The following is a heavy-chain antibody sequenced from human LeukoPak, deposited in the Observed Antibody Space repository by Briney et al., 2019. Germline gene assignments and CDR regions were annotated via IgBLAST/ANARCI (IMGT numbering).Heavy chain of an antibody. V-gene: IGHV3-7*01. J-gene: IGHJ6*03. Sequence: GGSLRLSCAASGFTFSSYWMSWVRQAPGKGLEWVANIKQDGSEKYYVDSVKGRFTISRDNAKNSLYLQMNSLRAEDTAVYYCARAYSSGWPYYYMDVWGKGTTVTVSS. CDR2: IKQDGSEK. CDR3: ARAYSSGWPYYYMDV. CDR1: GFTFSSYW. D-gene: IGHD6-19*01.